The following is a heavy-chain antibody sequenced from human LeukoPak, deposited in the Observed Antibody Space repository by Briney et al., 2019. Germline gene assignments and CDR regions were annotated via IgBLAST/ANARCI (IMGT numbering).Heavy chain of an antibody. CDR1: GFTVDDFA. V-gene: IGHV3-9*01. D-gene: IGHD5-12*01. CDR3: AKGIMLRKRRVWNDAFDI. CDR2: IGWCGRSI. J-gene: IGHJ3*02. Sequence: RPGGSLTLSCSPSGFTVDDFAMHSVRPPPGEGLEWVSGIGWCGRSICYADSVKGRFTISRDNAKIYLYLQMNSLRAGDTALSYWAKGIMLRKRRVWNDAFDIWGQGTMVTVSS.